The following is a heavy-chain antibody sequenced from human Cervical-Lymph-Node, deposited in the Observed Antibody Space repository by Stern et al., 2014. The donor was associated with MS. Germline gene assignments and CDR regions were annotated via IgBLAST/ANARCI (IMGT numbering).Heavy chain of an antibody. CDR1: GFTFSSYA. CDR2: ISGSDGST. J-gene: IGHJ4*02. CDR3: AKVYGSGPFDY. V-gene: IGHV3-23*04. D-gene: IGHD6-19*01. Sequence: EVQLVESGGTLVQPGGSLRLSCAASGFTFSSYAMSWVRQAPGKGLEWVSVISGSDGSTFYADSVKGRFTISRDNSKNTLFLQMNSLRAEDTAGYYCAKVYGSGPFDYWGQGTLLTVSS.